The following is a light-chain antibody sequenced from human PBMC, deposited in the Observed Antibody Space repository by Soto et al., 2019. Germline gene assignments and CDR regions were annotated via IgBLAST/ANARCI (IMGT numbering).Light chain of an antibody. Sequence: ENVLTLSPGTLSLSPGERATLSCRASQSVSSYLAWYQQKPGQAPRLLIYDASNRATGIPARFSGSGSGTDFTLTISSLEPEDFAVYYCQQRSNWPITFGQGTRLE. V-gene: IGKV3-11*01. CDR1: QSVSSY. CDR3: QQRSNWPIT. CDR2: DAS. J-gene: IGKJ5*01.